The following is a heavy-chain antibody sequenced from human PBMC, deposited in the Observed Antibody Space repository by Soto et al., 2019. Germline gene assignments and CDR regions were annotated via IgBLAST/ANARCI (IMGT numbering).Heavy chain of an antibody. J-gene: IGHJ5*02. CDR3: AREDRNWFDP. CDR1: GGSFSGYC. CDR2: IYYSGST. V-gene: IGHV4-30-4*01. Sequence: SETLSLTCAVYGGSFSGYCWSWIRQPPGKGLEWIGYIYYSGSTYYNPSLKSRVTISVDTSKNQFSLKLSSVTAADTAVYYCAREDRNWFDPWGQGTLVTVSS.